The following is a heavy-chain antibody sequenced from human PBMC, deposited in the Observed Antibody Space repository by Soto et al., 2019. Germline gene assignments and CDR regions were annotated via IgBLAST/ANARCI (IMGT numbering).Heavy chain of an antibody. Sequence: QVQLVQSGAEVKKPGASVKVSCKASGYTFTSYGISWVRQAPGQGLEWMGWISAYNGNTNYAQKLQGRVTMTTDTSTSTAYMELRSVRSDYTAVYYCAREDLGDCSGGSCRKFDPWGQGTLVTVSS. CDR2: ISAYNGNT. CDR3: AREDLGDCSGGSCRKFDP. D-gene: IGHD2-15*01. V-gene: IGHV1-18*01. J-gene: IGHJ5*02. CDR1: GYTFTSYG.